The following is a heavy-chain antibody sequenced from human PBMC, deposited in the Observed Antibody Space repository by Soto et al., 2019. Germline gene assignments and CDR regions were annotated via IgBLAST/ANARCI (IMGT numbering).Heavy chain of an antibody. J-gene: IGHJ6*02. Sequence: EVQLLESGGDLVHPGGSLRLSCVASGFTFSSYAMSWVRQAPGQGLEWVSAISSSGGSTYYADSVKGRFTISRDNSQNTLFLQMNSLRVEDTAVYYCAKERLDTSTSSYGMDVWGQGTTVTVSS. CDR1: GFTFSSYA. CDR3: AKERLDTSTSSYGMDV. D-gene: IGHD6-6*01. V-gene: IGHV3-23*01. CDR2: ISSSGGST.